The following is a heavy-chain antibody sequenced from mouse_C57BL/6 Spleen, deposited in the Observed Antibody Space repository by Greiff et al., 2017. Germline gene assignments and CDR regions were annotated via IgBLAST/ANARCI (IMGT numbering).Heavy chain of an antibody. V-gene: IGHV1-64*01. J-gene: IGHJ4*01. CDR3: ARTGPWYDGSSYYYAMDY. D-gene: IGHD1-1*01. CDR1: GYTFTSYW. CDR2: IHPNSGST. Sequence: QVQLQQPRAELVKPGASVKLSCKASGYTFTSYWMHWVKQRPGQGLEWIGMIHPNSGSTNYNEKFQSKATLTVDKSSSTAYMQLSSLTSEDSAVXYCARTGPWYDGSSYYYAMDYWGQGTSVTVSS.